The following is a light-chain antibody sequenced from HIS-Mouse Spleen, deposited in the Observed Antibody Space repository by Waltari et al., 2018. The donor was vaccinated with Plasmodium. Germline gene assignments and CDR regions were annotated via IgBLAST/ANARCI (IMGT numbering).Light chain of an antibody. V-gene: IGLV2-14*03. Sequence: QSALTQPASVSGSPGQSITISCTGTSSDVGGYNYVSWYQQHPGQAPKLMIYDVRNRPSGVSKRFSGSKAGNTASLTISGLQAEDEADYYCSSYTSSSTYVFGTGTKVTVL. CDR3: SSYTSSSTYV. CDR1: SSDVGGYNY. CDR2: DVR. J-gene: IGLJ1*01.